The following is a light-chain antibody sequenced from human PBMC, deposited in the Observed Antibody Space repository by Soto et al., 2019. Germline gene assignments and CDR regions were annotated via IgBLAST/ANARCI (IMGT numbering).Light chain of an antibody. V-gene: IGKV3-15*01. J-gene: IGKJ1*01. Sequence: EIVMTQSPATLSVSPGERATLSCRASQSVSSNLAWYQQKPVQAPRLLMYGTSSRSTGTPDRFSGSGSGTDFTLTISSLEPEDSAVYYCQQNSNLQATFGQGTKVDIK. CDR1: QSVSSN. CDR2: GTS. CDR3: QQNSNLQAT.